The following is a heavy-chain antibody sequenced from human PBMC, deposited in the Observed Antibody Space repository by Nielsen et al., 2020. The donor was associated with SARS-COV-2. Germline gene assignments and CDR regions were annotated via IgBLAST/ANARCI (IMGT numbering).Heavy chain of an antibody. D-gene: IGHD3-16*01. J-gene: IGHJ4*02. Sequence: GESLKISCAASGFTFSSYEMNWVRQAPGKGLEWVSYISSSGSNIYYADSVKGRFTISRDNAKNTLYLQMNSLRAEDTAVFYCVRGLQVPNGLAHRWGQGTLVTVSS. CDR1: GFTFSSYE. CDR2: ISSSGSNI. V-gene: IGHV3-48*03. CDR3: VRGLQVPNGLAHR.